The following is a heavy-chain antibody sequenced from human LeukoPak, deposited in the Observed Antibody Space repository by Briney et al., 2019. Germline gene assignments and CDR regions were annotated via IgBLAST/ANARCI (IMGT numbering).Heavy chain of an antibody. V-gene: IGHV3-11*06. CDR3: ASACSSTSCYEPRY. D-gene: IGHD2-2*01. J-gene: IGHJ4*02. CDR2: ISSGSSST. CDR1: GFTFSDYY. Sequence: GGSLRLSCAASGFTFSDYYMSWIRQAPGKGLEWVSYISSGSSSTNYADSVEGRFTISRDNAKNSLYLQMNSLRDEDTAVYYCASACSSTSCYEPRYWGQGTLVTVSS.